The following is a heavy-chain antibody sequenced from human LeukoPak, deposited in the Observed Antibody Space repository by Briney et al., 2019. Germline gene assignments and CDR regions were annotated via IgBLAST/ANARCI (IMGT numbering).Heavy chain of an antibody. CDR2: IIPIFGTA. CDR3: ARVVSAAGTIGY. Sequence: SVKVSCKASGGTFSSYAISWVRQAPGQGREWMGGIIPIFGTANYAQKFQGRVTITADESTSTAYMELSSLRSEDTAVYYCARVVSAAGTIGYWGQGTLVTVSS. CDR1: GGTFSSYA. V-gene: IGHV1-69*01. J-gene: IGHJ4*02. D-gene: IGHD6-13*01.